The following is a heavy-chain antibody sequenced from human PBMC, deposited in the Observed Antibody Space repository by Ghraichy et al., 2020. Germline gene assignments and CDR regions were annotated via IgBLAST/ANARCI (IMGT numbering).Heavy chain of an antibody. CDR1: GGSVSSGTYY. V-gene: IGHV4-61*03. CDR2: FYYFGST. D-gene: IGHD4-11*01. Sequence: SETLSLTCTVSGGSVSSGTYYWSWIRQPPGKGLEWIGYFYYFGSTNYNPSLKSRVTISVDTSKNHFSLKLSSVTAADTAVYYCARDRGLSGDSDYRYYYFYGMDVWGQGTTVTVSS. CDR3: ARDRGLSGDSDYRYYYFYGMDV. J-gene: IGHJ6*02.